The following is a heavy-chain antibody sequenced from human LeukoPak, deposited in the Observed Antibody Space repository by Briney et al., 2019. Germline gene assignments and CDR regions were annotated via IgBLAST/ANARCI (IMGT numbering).Heavy chain of an antibody. Sequence: SETLSLTCAVSGGSISSGGYSWSWIRQPPGKGLEWIGYIYHSGSTYYNPSLKSRVTISVDRSKNQFSLKLSSVTAADTAVYYCARSHHSPMTPYAFDIWGQGTMVTVSS. CDR2: IYHSGST. CDR1: GGSISSGGYS. CDR3: ARSHHSPMTPYAFDI. V-gene: IGHV4-30-2*01. D-gene: IGHD2-15*01. J-gene: IGHJ3*02.